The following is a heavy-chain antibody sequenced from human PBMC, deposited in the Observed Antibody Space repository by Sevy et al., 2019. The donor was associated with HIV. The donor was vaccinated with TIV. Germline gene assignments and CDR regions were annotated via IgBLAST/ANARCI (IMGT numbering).Heavy chain of an antibody. CDR2: ISASGGST. Sequence: GGSLRLSCAASEFTFSSYGMSWVRQAPGKGLEWVSGISASGGSTYYADSVKGRFTISRDNSKSTVYLQMNSLRAEDTAVYYCAKEGGSGWYGDWGQGTLVTVSS. V-gene: IGHV3-23*01. D-gene: IGHD6-19*01. CDR1: EFTFSSYG. J-gene: IGHJ4*02. CDR3: AKEGGSGWYGD.